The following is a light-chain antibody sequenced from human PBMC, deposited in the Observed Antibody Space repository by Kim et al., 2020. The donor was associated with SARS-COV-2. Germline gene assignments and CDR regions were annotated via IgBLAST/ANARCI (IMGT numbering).Light chain of an antibody. V-gene: IGKV3-15*01. CDR3: QQYHKWPLT. J-gene: IGKJ4*01. CDR1: QRLTTN. CDR2: DAS. Sequence: GSPGESVTLSCRASQRLTTNLAGYQQKPGQTPSLVIYDASTRATDIPGRFSGSGSGAEFTLTISSLQSEDFALYYCQQYHKWPLTFGGGTKVDIK.